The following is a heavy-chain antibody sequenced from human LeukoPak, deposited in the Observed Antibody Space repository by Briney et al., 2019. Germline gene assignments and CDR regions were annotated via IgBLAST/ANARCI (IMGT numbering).Heavy chain of an antibody. CDR3: AKSSSSPLGPLDY. Sequence: GRSLRLSCAASGFTFSTYGMNWVRQAPGKGLEWVALMWYDGSNKYYPDSVKGRFTISRDNSKNTLYLQMNSLRAEDTAVYYCAKSSSSPLGPLDYWGQGTLVTVSS. J-gene: IGHJ4*02. CDR2: MWYDGSNK. V-gene: IGHV3-33*06. D-gene: IGHD6-6*01. CDR1: GFTFSTYG.